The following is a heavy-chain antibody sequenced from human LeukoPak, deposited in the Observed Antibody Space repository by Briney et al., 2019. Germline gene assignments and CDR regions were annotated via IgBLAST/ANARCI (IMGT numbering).Heavy chain of an antibody. J-gene: IGHJ4*02. V-gene: IGHV3-7*01. Sequence: GGSLRLSCAASGFTFSSYWMSWVRQAPGKGLEWVANIKQDGSEKYYVDSVKGRFTISRDNAKNSLYLQMNSLRAEDTAVYYCAREKYYYDSSGYYYPKTRFDYWGQGTLVTVSS. CDR2: IKQDGSEK. D-gene: IGHD3-22*01. CDR3: AREKYYYDSSGYYYPKTRFDY. CDR1: GFTFSSYW.